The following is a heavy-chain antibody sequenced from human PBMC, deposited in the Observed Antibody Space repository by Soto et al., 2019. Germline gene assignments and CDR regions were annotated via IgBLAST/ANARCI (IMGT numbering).Heavy chain of an antibody. J-gene: IGHJ4*02. V-gene: IGHV1-18*01. CDR1: GYTFTSYG. CDR2: ISAYNGNT. Sequence: QVQLVQSGAEVKKPGASVKVSCKASGYTFTSYGLSWVRQAPGQGLEWMGWISAYNGNTHYAQKFRGRVTMTTDTSTSTAYMELRSLRSDDTAVYYCARDPYYDSNGYPDYWGQGTLVTVSS. D-gene: IGHD3-22*01. CDR3: ARDPYYDSNGYPDY.